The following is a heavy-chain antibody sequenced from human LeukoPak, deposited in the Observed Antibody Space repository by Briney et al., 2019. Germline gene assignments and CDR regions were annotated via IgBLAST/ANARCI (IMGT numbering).Heavy chain of an antibody. CDR1: GGSISSGDYY. J-gene: IGHJ6*02. Sequence: PSETLSLTCTVSGGSISSGDYYWSWIRQPPGKGLEWIGYIYYSGSTYYNPSLKSRVTISVDTSKNQFSLKLSSVTAADTAVYYCASTRPYYDILTGYYTYGMDVWGQGTAVTVSS. V-gene: IGHV4-30-4*01. D-gene: IGHD3-9*01. CDR2: IYYSGST. CDR3: ASTRPYYDILTGYYTYGMDV.